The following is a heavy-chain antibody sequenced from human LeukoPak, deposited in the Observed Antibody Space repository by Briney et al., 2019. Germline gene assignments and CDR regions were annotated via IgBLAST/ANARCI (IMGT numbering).Heavy chain of an antibody. Sequence: GGSLRLSCAASGFTLSNYWMHWVRQAPGKGLVWVSRITSDGSGTYYADSVKGRFTISRDNSKNTLYLQMNSLRAEDTAVYYCAKDGPVWSYYTNFDYWGQGTLVTVSS. CDR2: ITSDGSGT. J-gene: IGHJ4*02. CDR1: GFTLSNYW. CDR3: AKDGPVWSYYTNFDY. V-gene: IGHV3-74*01. D-gene: IGHD1-26*01.